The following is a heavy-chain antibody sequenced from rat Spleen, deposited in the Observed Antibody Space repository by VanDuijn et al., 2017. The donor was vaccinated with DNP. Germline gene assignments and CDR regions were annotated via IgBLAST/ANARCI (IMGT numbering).Heavy chain of an antibody. D-gene: IGHD1-11*01. CDR1: GYSITTKY. J-gene: IGHJ2*01. CDR3: AKGPNYGGWSDYFDY. V-gene: IGHV3-1*01. CDR2: IRYSSNT. Sequence: EVQLQESGPGLVKPSQSLSLTCSVTGYSITTKYWAWIRKFPGDKMEWMGYIRYSSNTGYNPSLKSRISITRDTSKNQFFLQLNSVTTEDTAIYYCAKGPNYGGWSDYFDYWGQGVMVTVSS.